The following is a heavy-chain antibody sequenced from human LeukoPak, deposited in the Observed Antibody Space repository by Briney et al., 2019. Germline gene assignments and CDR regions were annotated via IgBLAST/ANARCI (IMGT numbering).Heavy chain of an antibody. V-gene: IGHV4-39*07. Sequence: PSETLSLTCTVSGGSICSSSYYWGWIRQPPGKGLEWNGSIYYSGSTYYNPSLKSRVTISVDTSKNQFSLKLSSVTAADTAVYYCARGRTRFDYWGQGTLVTVSS. CDR1: GGSICSSSYY. CDR3: ARGRTRFDY. J-gene: IGHJ4*02. D-gene: IGHD3-3*01. CDR2: IYYSGST.